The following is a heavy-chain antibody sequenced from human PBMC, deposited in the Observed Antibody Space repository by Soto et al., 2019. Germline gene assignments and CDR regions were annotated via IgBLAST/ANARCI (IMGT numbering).Heavy chain of an antibody. CDR3: ATQDSRRSGYYKDYYYGIDC. Sequence: SETLSLTCTVSGGSISSSSYYWGWIRQPPGKGLEWIGSIYYSGSTYYNPSLKSRVTISVDTSKNQFSLKLSSVTAADTAAYYCATQDSRRSGYYKDYYYGIDCWHQGNTV. J-gene: IGHJ6*02. D-gene: IGHD3-3*01. CDR1: GGSISSSSYY. V-gene: IGHV4-39*01. CDR2: IYYSGST.